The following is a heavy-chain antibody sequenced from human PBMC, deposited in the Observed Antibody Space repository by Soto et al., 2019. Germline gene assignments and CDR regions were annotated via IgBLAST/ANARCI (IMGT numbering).Heavy chain of an antibody. CDR1: GFTFSFYA. Sequence: QVQLVESGGDVVQPGRSLRLSCAASGFTFSFYAVHWVRQAPGKGLECVAVISYNGRNKHYVDSVKGRFTIYRDNSQDTLYLQMDSLRPDDTAVYYCARQAKIGDRSQFYFDSWGQGTLVTVSS. D-gene: IGHD3-16*01. V-gene: IGHV3-30*04. J-gene: IGHJ4*02. CDR3: ARQAKIGDRSQFYFDS. CDR2: ISYNGRNK.